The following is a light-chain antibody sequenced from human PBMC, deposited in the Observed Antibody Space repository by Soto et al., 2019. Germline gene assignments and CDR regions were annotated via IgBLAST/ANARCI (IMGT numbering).Light chain of an antibody. V-gene: IGKV1-39*01. CDR1: QRIGTS. CDR3: QQSYTAPFT. CDR2: SAS. Sequence: DFQMTQSPSSLSASVGDRVSITCRASQRIGTSLSWYQQKPGKAPKLLIYSASTLQGGGPSRFSGSGSGTDFTLTISSLQPEDFATYYCQQSYTAPFTFGPGTKVDVK. J-gene: IGKJ3*01.